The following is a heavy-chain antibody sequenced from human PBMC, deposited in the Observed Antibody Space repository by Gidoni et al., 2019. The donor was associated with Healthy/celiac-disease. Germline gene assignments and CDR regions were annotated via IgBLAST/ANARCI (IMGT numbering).Heavy chain of an antibody. CDR1: GGSLSSSY. V-gene: IGHV4-59*01. CDR2: IYYSVST. Sequence: QVQLQESGQGLVKPSETLSLTCTVSGGSLSSSYVSWIRQPPGKGLEWIGYIYYSVSTNYNPSLKSRVTISVDTSKNQFSLKLSSVTAADTAVYYCARGAVEMATIAAFDIWGQGTMVTVSS. CDR3: ARGAVEMATIAAFDI. J-gene: IGHJ3*02. D-gene: IGHD5-12*01.